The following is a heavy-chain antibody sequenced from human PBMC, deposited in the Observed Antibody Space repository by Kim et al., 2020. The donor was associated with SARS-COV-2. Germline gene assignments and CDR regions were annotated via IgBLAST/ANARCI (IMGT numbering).Heavy chain of an antibody. D-gene: IGHD5-12*01. CDR3: ARDRWGGSGYETYYYYGMDV. Sequence: GGSLRLSCAASGFTFSSYEMNWVRQAPGKGLEWVSYISSSGSTIYYADSVKGRFTISRDNAKNSLYLQMNSLRAEDTAVYYCARDRWGGSGYETYYYYGMDVWGQGTTVTVSS. J-gene: IGHJ6*02. CDR2: ISSSGSTI. CDR1: GFTFSSYE. V-gene: IGHV3-48*03.